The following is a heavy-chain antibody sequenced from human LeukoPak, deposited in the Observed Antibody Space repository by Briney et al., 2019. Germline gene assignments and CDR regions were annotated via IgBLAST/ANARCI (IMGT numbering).Heavy chain of an antibody. Sequence: PSETLSLTCTVSGASISSYYWTWIRQPPGKGLEWIGSISYSGSTNYNPSLKSRVTISVDTSKNQFSLKVSSVTTADTAVYHCARGLSSGSDDAFDIWGQGTLVTVSS. CDR1: GASISSYY. D-gene: IGHD3-22*01. CDR2: ISYSGST. CDR3: ARGLSSGSDDAFDI. J-gene: IGHJ3*02. V-gene: IGHV4-59*01.